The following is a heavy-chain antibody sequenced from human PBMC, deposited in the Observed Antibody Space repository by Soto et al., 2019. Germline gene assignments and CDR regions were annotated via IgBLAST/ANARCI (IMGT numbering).Heavy chain of an antibody. V-gene: IGHV1-18*01. CDR3: ARVVPGAEAWFGP. J-gene: IGHJ5*02. Sequence: QVPLVQSGGEVKRPGASVKVSCKTSGYTFSNYGITWVRQAPGQPLEWLGWISLYSDGANYAQKFQGRVSMTTDTSTTTAYMELRSLRSDATAVYYCARVVPGAEAWFGPWGKGTLVTVSS. CDR2: ISLYSDGA. CDR1: GYTFSNYG. D-gene: IGHD2-2*01.